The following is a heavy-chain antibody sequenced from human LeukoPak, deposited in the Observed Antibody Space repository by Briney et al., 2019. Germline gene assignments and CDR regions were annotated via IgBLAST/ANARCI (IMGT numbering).Heavy chain of an antibody. CDR1: GFTFSSYA. J-gene: IGHJ3*02. Sequence: GGSLRLSCAAPGFTFSSYAMSWVRQAPGKGLEWVSSISGSGGSTNYADSVKGRFTISRDNSKNTLYLQMNSLRAEDTAVYYCAKVVPHHKSTPRDIVVVPAANLDAFDIWGQGTMVTVSS. D-gene: IGHD2-2*01. V-gene: IGHV3-23*01. CDR3: AKVVPHHKSTPRDIVVVPAANLDAFDI. CDR2: ISGSGGST.